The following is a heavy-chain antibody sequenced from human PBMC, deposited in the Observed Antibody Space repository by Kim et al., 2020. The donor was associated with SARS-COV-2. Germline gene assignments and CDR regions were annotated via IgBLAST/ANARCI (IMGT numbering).Heavy chain of an antibody. J-gene: IGHJ5*02. D-gene: IGHD1-26*01. Sequence: AKSVKSRLTIARDKSTKTLYLQMNGLGAGDNAVYYCAREGGGSYYNWFDPWGQGTLVTVSS. CDR3: AREGGGSYYNWFDP. V-gene: IGHV3-30*01.